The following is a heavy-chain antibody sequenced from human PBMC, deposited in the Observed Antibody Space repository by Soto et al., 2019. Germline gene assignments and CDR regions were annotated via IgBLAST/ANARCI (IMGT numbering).Heavy chain of an antibody. Sequence: SETLSLTCTVSGGSISSYYWSWIRQPPGKGLEWIGYIYYSGSTNYNPSLKSRVTISVDTSKNQFSLKLSSVTAADTAVYYCARDSSGWTPGTQDPWGQGTLVTVSS. D-gene: IGHD6-19*01. CDR1: GGSISSYY. J-gene: IGHJ5*02. CDR3: ARDSSGWTPGTQDP. V-gene: IGHV4-59*01. CDR2: IYYSGST.